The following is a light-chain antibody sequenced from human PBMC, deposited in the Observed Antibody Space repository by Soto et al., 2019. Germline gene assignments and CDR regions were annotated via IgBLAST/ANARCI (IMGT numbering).Light chain of an antibody. CDR3: QQYNYWPPYT. CDR1: QSVSSN. Sequence: EIVMTQSPATLSVSPGERATLSCRASQSVSSNLAWYQQKPGQAPRLLIYGASTRATGIPARFSGSGSGTEFTLTIGSLQSVDFAVYYCQQYNYWPPYTFGQGTKLEIK. J-gene: IGKJ2*01. CDR2: GAS. V-gene: IGKV3-15*01.